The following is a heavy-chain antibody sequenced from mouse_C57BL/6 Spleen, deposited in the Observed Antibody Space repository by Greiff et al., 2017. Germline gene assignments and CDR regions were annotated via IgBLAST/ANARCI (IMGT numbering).Heavy chain of an antibody. D-gene: IGHD1-1*01. CDR3: ARSSTVVEYYFDY. CDR1: GYTFTNYW. CDR2: IYPGGGYT. Sequence: VKLVESGAELVRPGTSVKMSCKASGYTFTNYWIGWAKQRPGHGLEWIGDIYPGGGYTNYNEKFKGKATLTADKSSSTAYMQFSSLTSEDSAIYYCARSSTVVEYYFDYWGQGTTLTVSS. J-gene: IGHJ2*01. V-gene: IGHV1-63*01.